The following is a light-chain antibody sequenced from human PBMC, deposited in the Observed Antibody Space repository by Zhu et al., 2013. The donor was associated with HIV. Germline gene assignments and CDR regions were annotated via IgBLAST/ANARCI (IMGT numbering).Light chain of an antibody. J-gene: IGKJ1*01. CDR3: QQSNSYPRT. Sequence: DIQMTQSPSSVSASIGNRVTITCRASEDIGSWLVWYQQRPGKAPKYLISAASTMQSGAPSRFTGSRSGTDFILTISSLQPEDYGTYFCQQSNSYPRTFG. CDR2: AAS. CDR1: EDIGSW. V-gene: IGKV1-12*01.